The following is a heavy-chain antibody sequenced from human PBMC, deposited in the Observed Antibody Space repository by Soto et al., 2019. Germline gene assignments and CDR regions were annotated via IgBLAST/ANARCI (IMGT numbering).Heavy chain of an antibody. V-gene: IGHV1-69*12. CDR2: IIPLFRTP. J-gene: IGHJ6*01. CDR1: GDTFDTFA. CDR3: ARDKDRGQLGVNSDYGLDG. Sequence: QVQLVQSGAEVLKPGSSVKLSCKASGDTFDTFAISWVRQAPGRGLEWMGGIIPLFRTPDYAQKFQGRDTITGEVSPSTAYMELSSLRSEDTAVYYWARDKDRGQLGVNSDYGLDGWGQGTTVTVSS. D-gene: IGHD1-1*01.